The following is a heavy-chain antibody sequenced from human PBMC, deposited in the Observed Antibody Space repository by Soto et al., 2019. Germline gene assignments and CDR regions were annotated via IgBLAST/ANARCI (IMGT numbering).Heavy chain of an antibody. V-gene: IGHV3-7*04. J-gene: IGHJ3*02. CDR1: GFTFSTSQ. D-gene: IGHD2-2*01. Sequence: EVQLVESGGDLVQPGGSLRLSCAASGFTFSTSQMTWVRQAPGKGLEWVANIKKDGNEKYYADSVKGRFTISRDNDKNSLYLQMHSLRAEDTAVYYCARYPITADMTEGAFDIWGQGTMVTVSS. CDR3: ARYPITADMTEGAFDI. CDR2: IKKDGNEK.